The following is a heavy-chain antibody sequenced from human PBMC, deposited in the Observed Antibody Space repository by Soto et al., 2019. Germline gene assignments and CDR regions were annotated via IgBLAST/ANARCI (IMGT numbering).Heavy chain of an antibody. CDR2: IKGDASEK. Sequence: GGSLRLSCAASGFNFGIYWMSWVRQAPGKGLEWVATIKGDASEKKYVGSVKGRFTTSRDNAKTSLSLQMDSLRAEDTAVYYCATDSGYGSESSVKHYLDYWGPGTLVTVS. CDR1: GFNFGIYW. J-gene: IGHJ4*01. CDR3: ATDSGYGSESSVKHYLDY. V-gene: IGHV3-7*01. D-gene: IGHD3-10*01.